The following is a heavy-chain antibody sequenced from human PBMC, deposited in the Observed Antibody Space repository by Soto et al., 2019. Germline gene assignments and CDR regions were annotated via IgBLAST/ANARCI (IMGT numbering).Heavy chain of an antibody. CDR3: ARSPHPSMAPGDWFDP. D-gene: IGHD3-10*01. V-gene: IGHV1-2*04. CDR2: INPNSGGT. J-gene: IGHJ5*02. Sequence: QVQLVQSGAEVKKPGASVKVSCKASGYTFTGYYMHWVRQAPGQGLEWMGWINPNSGGTNYAQKFQGWVTMTRDTSISTAYMELSRLRSDDTAVYYCARSPHPSMAPGDWFDPWGQGTLVTVSS. CDR1: GYTFTGYY.